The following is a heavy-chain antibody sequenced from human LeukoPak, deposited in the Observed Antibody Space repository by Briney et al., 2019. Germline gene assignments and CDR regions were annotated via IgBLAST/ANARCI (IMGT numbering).Heavy chain of an antibody. V-gene: IGHV4-59*08. CDR3: ARLGTGGPLNWFDP. J-gene: IGHJ5*02. CDR2: IYYSGGT. D-gene: IGHD3-16*01. Sequence: SETLSLTCTVSGGSIRSYYWSWIRQPPGKGLEWIGYIYYSGGTSYNPSLKSRVTISVDTSKNQFSPKLTSVTAADTAVYYCARLGTGGPLNWFDPWGQGTLVTVSS. CDR1: GGSIRSYY.